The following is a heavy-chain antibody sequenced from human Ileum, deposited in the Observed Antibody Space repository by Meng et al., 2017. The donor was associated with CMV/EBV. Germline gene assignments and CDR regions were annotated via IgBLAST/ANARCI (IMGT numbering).Heavy chain of an antibody. J-gene: IGHJ6*02. CDR3: ATGGVDPSQCCMDV. CDR1: GGSFTGYY. D-gene: IGHD5-12*01. CDR2: ITHGGAT. V-gene: IGHV4-34*01. Sequence: GSLRLSCAVHGGSFTGYYWSWLRQAPGKGLEWIGEITHGGATNYNPSLRGRVSMSVDTSDNHFSLRLTSVTAADTAVYYCATGGVDPSQCCMDVWGQGTMVTVSS.